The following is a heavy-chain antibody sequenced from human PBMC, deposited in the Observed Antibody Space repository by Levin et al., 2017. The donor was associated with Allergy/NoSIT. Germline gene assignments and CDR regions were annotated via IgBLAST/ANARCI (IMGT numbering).Heavy chain of an antibody. D-gene: IGHD3-22*01. CDR3: TTSHYYDSSGYYFPLGSAFDI. CDR1: GFTFSNAW. CDR2: IKSKTDGGTT. Sequence: GESLKISCAASGFTFSNAWMSWVRQAPGKGLEWVGRIKSKTDGGTTDYAAPVKGRFTISRDDSKNTLYLQMNSLKTEDTAVYYCTTSHYYDSSGYYFPLGSAFDIWGQGTMVTVSS. J-gene: IGHJ3*02. V-gene: IGHV3-15*01.